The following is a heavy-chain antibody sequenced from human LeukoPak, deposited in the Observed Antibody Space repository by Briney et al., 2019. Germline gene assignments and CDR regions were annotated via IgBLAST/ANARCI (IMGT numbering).Heavy chain of an antibody. CDR1: GGSISSYY. Sequence: SETPSLTCTVSGGSISSYYWSWIRQPPGKGLEWIGYIYTSGSTNYNPSLKSRVTISVDTSKNQFSLKLSSVTAADTAVYYCARLGVAGTTFGAFDIWGQGTMVTVSS. D-gene: IGHD1-1*01. V-gene: IGHV4-4*09. CDR3: ARLGVAGTTFGAFDI. CDR2: IYTSGST. J-gene: IGHJ3*02.